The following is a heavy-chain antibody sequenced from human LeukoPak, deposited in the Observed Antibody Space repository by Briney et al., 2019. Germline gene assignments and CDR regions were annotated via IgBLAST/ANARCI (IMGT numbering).Heavy chain of an antibody. CDR2: IYYSGST. D-gene: IGHD3-10*01. J-gene: IGHJ2*01. CDR1: GGSISSGGYY. Sequence: PSETLSLTCTVSGGSISSGGYYWSWIRQHPGKGLEWIGYIYYSGSTYYNPSFKSRVTISVDTSKNQLSLKLNSVTAADTAVYYCARLGSASWYFDLWGRGSLVTVSS. V-gene: IGHV4-31*03. CDR3: ARLGSASWYFDL.